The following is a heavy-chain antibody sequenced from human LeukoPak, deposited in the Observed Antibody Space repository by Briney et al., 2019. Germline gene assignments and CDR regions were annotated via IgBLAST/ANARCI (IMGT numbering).Heavy chain of an antibody. J-gene: IGHJ6*03. CDR1: GGTFSSYA. CDR2: IIPIFGTA. CDR3: ASSIAAAPTYYYYMDV. D-gene: IGHD6-13*01. Sequence: SVKVPCKASGGTFSSYAISWVRQAPGQGLEWMGGIIPIFGTANYAQKFQGRVTITTDESTSTAYMELSSLRSEDTAVYYCASSIAAAPTYYYYMDVWGKGTTVTVSS. V-gene: IGHV1-69*05.